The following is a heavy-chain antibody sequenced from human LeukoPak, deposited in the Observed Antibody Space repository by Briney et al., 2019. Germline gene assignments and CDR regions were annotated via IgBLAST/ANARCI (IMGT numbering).Heavy chain of an antibody. D-gene: IGHD3-22*01. J-gene: IGHJ4*02. V-gene: IGHV1-24*01. Sequence: ASVKVSCKVSGYTLTELSIHWVRQAPGKGLEWMGGFDPEDGATIYAQKFQGRVTMTEDTSTDTAYMDLSSLRSEDTAVYYCATGDDSSGYLGWGQGTLVTVSS. CDR1: GYTLTELS. CDR2: FDPEDGAT. CDR3: ATGDDSSGYLG.